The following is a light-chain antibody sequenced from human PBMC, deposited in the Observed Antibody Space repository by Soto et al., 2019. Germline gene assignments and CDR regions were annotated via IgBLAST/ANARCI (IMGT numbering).Light chain of an antibody. CDR3: QQSFSTTWT. Sequence: EIVMTQSPATLSVSPGERATLSCRASQSVSSNLAWYQQKPGQAPRLLIYGASTRATGIPARFSGSGSGTEFTLTISSLQSEDFATYYCQQSFSTTWTFGHGTKVEIK. V-gene: IGKV3-15*01. CDR1: QSVSSN. J-gene: IGKJ1*01. CDR2: GAS.